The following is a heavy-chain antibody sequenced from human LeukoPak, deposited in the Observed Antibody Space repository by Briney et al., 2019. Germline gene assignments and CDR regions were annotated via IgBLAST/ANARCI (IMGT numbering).Heavy chain of an antibody. CDR3: ARWAGGHYDY. V-gene: IGHV3-7*03. CDR2: IKQDGSEK. J-gene: IGHJ4*02. D-gene: IGHD1-26*01. Sequence: GGSLRLSCAVSGFTSSTYWMSWVRQAPRKGLEWVANIKQDGSEKYYVDSVKGRFTISRDNAKNSLYLQMNSLRAEDTAVYYCARWAGGHYDYWGQGTLVTVSS. CDR1: GFTSSTYW.